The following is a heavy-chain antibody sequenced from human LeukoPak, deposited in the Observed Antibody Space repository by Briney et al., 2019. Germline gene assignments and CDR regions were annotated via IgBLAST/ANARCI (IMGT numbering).Heavy chain of an antibody. V-gene: IGHV4-34*01. CDR3: ARLRSRYSSSWELDY. Sequence: SETLSLTCAVYGGSFSGYYWSWIRQPPGKGLEWIGEINHSGSTNYNPSLKSRVTISADTSKNQFSLKLSSVTAADTAVYYCARLRSRYSSSWELDYWGQGTLVTVSS. D-gene: IGHD6-13*01. CDR2: INHSGST. J-gene: IGHJ4*02. CDR1: GGSFSGYY.